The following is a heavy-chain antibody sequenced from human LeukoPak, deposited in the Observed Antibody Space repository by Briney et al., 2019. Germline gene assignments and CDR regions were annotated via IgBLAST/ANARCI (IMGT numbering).Heavy chain of an antibody. D-gene: IGHD5-18*01. J-gene: IGHJ3*02. Sequence: GESLRLSCAASGFTSSNFNLNWVRQAPGKGLEWVSSINSISTAIYYADSLKGRFTISRDNAKNSLYLQMDSLRAEDTAVYYCARAKIVDTAMVGAFDIWGQGTMVTVSS. V-gene: IGHV3-21*01. CDR2: INSISTAI. CDR1: GFTSSNFN. CDR3: ARAKIVDTAMVGAFDI.